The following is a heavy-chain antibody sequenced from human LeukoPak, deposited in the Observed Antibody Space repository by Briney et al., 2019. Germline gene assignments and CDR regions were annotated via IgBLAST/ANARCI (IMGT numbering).Heavy chain of an antibody. CDR1: GGTFSSYA. Sequence: SVKVSCKASGGTFSSYAISWVRQAPGQGLEWMGGIIPIFGTANYAQKFQGRVTITADESTSTAYMELSSLRSEGTAVYYCARVMEQHLGFDYWGQGTLVTVSS. V-gene: IGHV1-69*01. CDR2: IIPIFGTA. D-gene: IGHD6-13*01. CDR3: ARVMEQHLGFDY. J-gene: IGHJ4*02.